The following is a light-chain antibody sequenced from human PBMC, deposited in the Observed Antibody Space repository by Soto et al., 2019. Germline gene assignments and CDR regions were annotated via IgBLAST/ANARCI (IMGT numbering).Light chain of an antibody. CDR3: AAWDDSLSGYV. J-gene: IGLJ1*01. V-gene: IGLV1-47*01. Sequence: QSVLTQPPSASGTPGQTVTISCSGSSSNIGSNFVYWYQQLPGTAPKLLIYRSNQRPSGVPDRFSGSKSGTSASLAISGLRSEDEADYYCAAWDDSLSGYVFGTGTKLTVL. CDR1: SSNIGSNF. CDR2: RSN.